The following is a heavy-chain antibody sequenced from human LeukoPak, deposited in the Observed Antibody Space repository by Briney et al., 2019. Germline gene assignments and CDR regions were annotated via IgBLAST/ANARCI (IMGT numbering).Heavy chain of an antibody. J-gene: IGHJ4*02. CDR3: AKVPHYGGNSPYFDS. D-gene: IGHD4-23*01. V-gene: IGHV4-4*02. CDR2: IYHSGST. Sequence: PSGTLSLTCAVSGGSISSSNWWSWVRQPPGKGLEWIGEIYHSGSTNYNPSLKSRVTTSVDKSKNQFSLKLSSVTAADAAVYYCAKVPHYGGNSPYFDSWGQGTLVTVSS. CDR1: GGSISSSNW.